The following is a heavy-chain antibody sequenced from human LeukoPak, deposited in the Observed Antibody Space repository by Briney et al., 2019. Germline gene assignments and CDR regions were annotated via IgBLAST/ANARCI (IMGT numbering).Heavy chain of an antibody. D-gene: IGHD3-22*01. CDR1: GGTFSSYA. CDR2: IIPIFGTA. J-gene: IGHJ3*02. V-gene: IGHV1-69*13. Sequence: SVKVSCKASGGTFSSYAISWVRQAPGQGLEWMGGIIPIFGTANYAQKFQGRVTITADESTSTAYMELSSLRSEDTAVYYCARDLVEFDSSGYYRDAFDIWGQGTMVTVSS. CDR3: ARDLVEFDSSGYYRDAFDI.